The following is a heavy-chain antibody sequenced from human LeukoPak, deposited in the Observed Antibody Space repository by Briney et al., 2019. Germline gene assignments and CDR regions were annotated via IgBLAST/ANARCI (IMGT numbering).Heavy chain of an antibody. Sequence: PGGSLRLSCAASGFTFSGYAMHWVRRAPGRGLEWVAVISYDGSNQFYADSVKGRFTISRDNSKNALWLQMNSLRAEDTAVYYCARGGNLFDPWGQGTLVTVSS. CDR3: ARGGNLFDP. J-gene: IGHJ5*02. V-gene: IGHV3-30-3*01. CDR2: ISYDGSNQ. CDR1: GFTFSGYA.